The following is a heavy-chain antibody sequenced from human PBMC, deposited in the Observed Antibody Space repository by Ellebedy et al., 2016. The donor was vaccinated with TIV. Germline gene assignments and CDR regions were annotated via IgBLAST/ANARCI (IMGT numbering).Heavy chain of an antibody. CDR3: ARLSSGKSSSWYDPMDV. Sequence: GESLKISCAASGFTFSDYYMSWIRQAPGKGLEWISYLSTTGSYTTYADSVKGRFAISRDNAKSSLYLQMNSLRAEDTAVYYCARLSSGKSSSWYDPMDVWGQGTPVTVSS. J-gene: IGHJ6*02. CDR1: GFTFSDYY. CDR2: LSTTGSYT. D-gene: IGHD6-13*01. V-gene: IGHV3-11*06.